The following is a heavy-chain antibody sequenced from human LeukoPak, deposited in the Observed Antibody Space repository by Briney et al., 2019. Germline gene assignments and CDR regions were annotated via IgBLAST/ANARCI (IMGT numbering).Heavy chain of an antibody. CDR1: GGSISSSSYY. CDR3: ARVIVGATTVDY. Sequence: SETLSLTCTVSGGSISSSSYYWGWIRQPPGKGLEWIGSIYYSGSTYYNPSLKSRVTISVDTSKNQFSLKLSSVTAADTAVYYCARVIVGATTVDYWGQGTLVTVSS. CDR2: IYYSGST. V-gene: IGHV4-39*01. D-gene: IGHD1-26*01. J-gene: IGHJ4*02.